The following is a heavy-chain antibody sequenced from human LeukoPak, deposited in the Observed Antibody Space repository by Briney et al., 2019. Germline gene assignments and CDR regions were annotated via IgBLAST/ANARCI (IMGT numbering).Heavy chain of an antibody. J-gene: IGHJ4*02. CDR3: ARVVYDFWSGYYIGY. V-gene: IGHV1-18*01. CDR1: GYTFTSYG. D-gene: IGHD3-3*01. Sequence: ASVKVSCKASGYTFTSYGISWVRQAPGQGLEWMGWISAYNGNTNYAQKLQGRVTMTTDTSTSTAYMELRSLRSDDTAVYYCARVVYDFWSGYYIGYWGQGTLVTVSS. CDR2: ISAYNGNT.